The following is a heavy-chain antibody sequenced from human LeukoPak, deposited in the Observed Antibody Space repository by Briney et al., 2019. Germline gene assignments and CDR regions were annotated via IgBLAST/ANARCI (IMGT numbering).Heavy chain of an antibody. Sequence: GGSLRLSCAASGFDFGAYEMNWVRQAPGKGLEWVAYFAGSDTTKYYADSVRGRFTISRDNAKNSLYLQMNSLRAEDMALYYSTTLGYHLDSWGQGTLVTVSS. CDR2: FAGSDTTK. CDR1: GFDFGAYE. CDR3: TTLGYHLDS. J-gene: IGHJ4*02. V-gene: IGHV3-48*03. D-gene: IGHD3-22*01.